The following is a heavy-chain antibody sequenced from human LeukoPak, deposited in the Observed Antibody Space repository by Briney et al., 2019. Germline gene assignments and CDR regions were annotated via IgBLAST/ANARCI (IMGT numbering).Heavy chain of an antibody. Sequence: GGSLRLSCAASGFTFSSYSMNWVRQAPGKGREWLSYISSSSSYIYYAASVKGRFTISRDNAKNSLYLQMNSLRAEDTAVYYCARAVVDVVVAVNWFDPWGQGTLVTVSS. CDR3: ARAVVDVVVAVNWFDP. CDR1: GFTFSSYS. V-gene: IGHV3-21*05. CDR2: ISSSSSYI. J-gene: IGHJ5*02. D-gene: IGHD2-15*01.